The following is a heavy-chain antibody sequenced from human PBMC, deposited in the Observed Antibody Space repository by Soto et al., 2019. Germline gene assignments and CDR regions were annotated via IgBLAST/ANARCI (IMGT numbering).Heavy chain of an antibody. CDR1: GYSFTTYG. CDR2: ISTDKGNT. V-gene: IGHV1-18*04. J-gene: IGHJ4*02. CDR3: ARDRDWNVDY. Sequence: ASVKVSCKASGYSFTTYGMTWVRQAPGQGLEWMGWISTDKGNTKYAQNFQSRATLTTDTSTSTAYMELRSLRSDDTAGYYCARDRDWNVDYWGQGTLVTVSS. D-gene: IGHD1-1*01.